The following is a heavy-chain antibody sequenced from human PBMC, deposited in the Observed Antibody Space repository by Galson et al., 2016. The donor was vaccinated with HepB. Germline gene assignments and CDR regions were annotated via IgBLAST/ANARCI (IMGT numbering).Heavy chain of an antibody. Sequence: SLRLSCAASGFTFSNYGMHWVRQAPGKGLQWVAVIWYDGNKKFYAGSVEGRFTISRDNSRNTLYLHMNSLRAEDAAVYYCARDTLPHHCSSTSCYVGNAFDIWGQGTMVAVSS. V-gene: IGHV3-33*01. J-gene: IGHJ3*02. CDR2: IWYDGNKK. CDR3: ARDTLPHHCSSTSCYVGNAFDI. D-gene: IGHD2-2*01. CDR1: GFTFSNYG.